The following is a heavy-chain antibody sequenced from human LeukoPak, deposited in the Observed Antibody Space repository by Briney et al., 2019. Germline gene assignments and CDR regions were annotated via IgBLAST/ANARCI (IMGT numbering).Heavy chain of an antibody. J-gene: IGHJ5*02. CDR3: ARDLSSSSGDWFDP. CDR1: GGSISSYY. CDR2: IYYSGST. D-gene: IGHD6-6*01. Sequence: SETLSLTCTVSGGSISSYYWSWIRQPPGKGLEWIGYIYYSGSTNYNPSLKSRATISVDTSKNQFSLKLSSVTAADTAVYYCARDLSSSSGDWFDPWGQGTLVTVSS. V-gene: IGHV4-59*01.